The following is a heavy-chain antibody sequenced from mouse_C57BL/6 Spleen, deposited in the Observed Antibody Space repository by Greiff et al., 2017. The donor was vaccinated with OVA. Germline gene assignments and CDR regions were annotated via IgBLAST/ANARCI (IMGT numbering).Heavy chain of an antibody. J-gene: IGHJ2*01. Sequence: VQLQESGPELVKPGASVKISCKASGYAFSSSWMNWVKQRPGKGLEWIGRIYPGDGDTNYNGKFKGKATLTADKSSSTAYMQLSSLTSEDSAVYFCARALGDYGYFDYWGQGTTLTVSS. CDR2: IYPGDGDT. CDR3: ARALGDYGYFDY. D-gene: IGHD2-13*01. V-gene: IGHV1-82*01. CDR1: GYAFSSSW.